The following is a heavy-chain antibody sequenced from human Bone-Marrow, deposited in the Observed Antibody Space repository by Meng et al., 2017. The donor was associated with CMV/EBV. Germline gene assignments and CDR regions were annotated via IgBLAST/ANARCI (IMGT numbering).Heavy chain of an antibody. CDR1: GFTFSSYS. Sequence: GGSLRLSCAASGFTFSSYSMNWVRQAPGKGLEWVSAISSSSSYIYYADSVKGRFTISRDNAKNSLYLKMNRLRAEDTPVYYCASDLSYYDFWSGYYTPHYYYCGMDVWGQGTTVTVSS. J-gene: IGHJ6*02. CDR3: ASDLSYYDFWSGYYTPHYYYCGMDV. CDR2: ISSSSSYI. V-gene: IGHV3-21*01. D-gene: IGHD3-3*01.